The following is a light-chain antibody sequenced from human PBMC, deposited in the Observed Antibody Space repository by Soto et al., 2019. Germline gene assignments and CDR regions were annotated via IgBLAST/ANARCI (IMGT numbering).Light chain of an antibody. CDR3: QQSYTAVFT. V-gene: IGKV1-39*01. CDR2: GAS. CDR1: QNIRNY. Sequence: DIQMTQSPSSLSASVGDKITITCRASQNIRNYLNWYQQKPGKAPNLLIYGASSLQSGVPSRFSGSGSETDFTLTINYLQPEDFATYYCQQSYTAVFTFGPGTKVDMK. J-gene: IGKJ3*01.